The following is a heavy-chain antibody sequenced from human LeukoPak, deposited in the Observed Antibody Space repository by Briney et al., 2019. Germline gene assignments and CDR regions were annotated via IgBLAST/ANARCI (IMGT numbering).Heavy chain of an antibody. V-gene: IGHV3-48*03. CDR1: GFTFSNNE. CDR3: VRGRLLRLEYFFDY. Sequence: GGSLRPPFAASGFTFSNNEMSWVRQAPGKGLEWVSYISSGGSTIYYADSVKGRFTISSDNAKNSLYLQMNSLRAEDTAVYYCVRGRLLRLEYFFDYWGQGTLVTVSS. CDR2: ISSGGSTI. D-gene: IGHD2-21*01. J-gene: IGHJ4*02.